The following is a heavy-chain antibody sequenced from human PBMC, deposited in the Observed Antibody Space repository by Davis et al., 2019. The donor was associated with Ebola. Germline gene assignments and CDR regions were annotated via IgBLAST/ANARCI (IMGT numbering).Heavy chain of an antibody. CDR2: IIPILGIA. Sequence: SVKVSCKASGGTFSSHTISWVRQAPGQGLEWMGRIIPILGIANYAQKFQGRVTITADKSTSTAYMELSSLRSEDTAVYYCARDPTGTQSGYYYYGMDVWGQGTTVTVSS. J-gene: IGHJ6*02. CDR1: GGTFSSHT. V-gene: IGHV1-69*04. CDR3: ARDPTGTQSGYYYYGMDV. D-gene: IGHD1-1*01.